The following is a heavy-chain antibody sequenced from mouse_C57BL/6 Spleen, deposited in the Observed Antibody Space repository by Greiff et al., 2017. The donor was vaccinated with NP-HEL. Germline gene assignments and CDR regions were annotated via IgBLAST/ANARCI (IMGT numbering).Heavy chain of an antibody. CDR3: ARSITTVEGFAY. Sequence: EVMLVESGAELVKPGASVKLSCTASGFNIKDYYMHWVKQRTEQGLEWIGRIDPEDGETKYAPKFQGKATITADTSSNTAYLQLSSLTSEDTAVYYCARSITTVEGFAYWGQGTLVTVSA. D-gene: IGHD1-1*01. J-gene: IGHJ3*01. CDR2: IDPEDGET. V-gene: IGHV14-2*01. CDR1: GFNIKDYY.